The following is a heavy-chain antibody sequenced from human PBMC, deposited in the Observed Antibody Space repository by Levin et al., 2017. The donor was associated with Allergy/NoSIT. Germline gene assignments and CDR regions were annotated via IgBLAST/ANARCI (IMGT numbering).Heavy chain of an antibody. J-gene: IGHJ4*02. V-gene: IGHV5-51*01. CDR2: IYPADSET. D-gene: IGHD3-10*01. Sequence: GESLKISCKGSGYRFTSYWVGWVRQMPGQGLEWMGIIYPADSETRYSPSFQGQVTISADKSITTAYLQWSSLKASDTALYYCARFIGSAYYFDFWGQGTLVTVSS. CDR3: ARFIGSAYYFDF. CDR1: GYRFTSYW.